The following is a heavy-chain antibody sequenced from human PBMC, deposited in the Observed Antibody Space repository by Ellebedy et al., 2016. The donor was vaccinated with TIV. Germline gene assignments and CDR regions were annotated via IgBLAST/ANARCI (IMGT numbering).Heavy chain of an antibody. CDR1: GFTLSSYW. Sequence: GGSLRLSCAASGFTLSSYWMSWARQAPGKGLEWVANIKQDGSEKYYVGSVKGRFTLSRDNAKNSLYLHLNSLRAEDTAVYFCGRAIGSGSCYWGQGTLVTVSS. D-gene: IGHD3-10*01. V-gene: IGHV3-7*01. CDR2: IKQDGSEK. J-gene: IGHJ4*02. CDR3: GRAIGSGSCY.